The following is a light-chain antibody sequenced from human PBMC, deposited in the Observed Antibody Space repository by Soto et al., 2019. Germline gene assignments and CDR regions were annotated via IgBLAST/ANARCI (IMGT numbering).Light chain of an antibody. CDR1: QSVSSRL. Sequence: EIVLTQSPGTLSVSPGERVTLACRASQSVSSRLFAWYQQKPGQTPRLLIYGASHRATGIPDRFSGSGSGTGYTLTINRVEPEDTAVYYCQQYESSPLTF. CDR2: GAS. J-gene: IGKJ5*01. V-gene: IGKV3-20*01. CDR3: QQYESSPLT.